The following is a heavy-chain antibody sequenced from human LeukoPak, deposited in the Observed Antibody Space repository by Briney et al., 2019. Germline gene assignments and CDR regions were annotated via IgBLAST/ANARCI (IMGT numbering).Heavy chain of an antibody. CDR3: AKNPKAVTISGVPSQGY. V-gene: IGHV3-23*01. Sequence: PGGSLRLSCAASGFTFSSYAMSWVRQARGKGLEWVSAISGSGGSTYYADSVKGRFTISRDNSTSTLYLQINSLRAEDTAVYYCAKNPKAVTISGVPSQGYWGQGTLVTVSS. CDR1: GFTFSSYA. J-gene: IGHJ4*02. CDR2: ISGSGGST. D-gene: IGHD3-3*01.